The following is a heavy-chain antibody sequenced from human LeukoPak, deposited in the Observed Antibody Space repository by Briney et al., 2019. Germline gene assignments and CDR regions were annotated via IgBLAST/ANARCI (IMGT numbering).Heavy chain of an antibody. J-gene: IGHJ4*02. CDR2: ISYDGSNK. D-gene: IGHD5-24*01. Sequence: PGRSLRLSCAASGFTFSSYGMHWVRQAPGKGLEWVAVISYDGSNKYYADSVKGRFTISRDNSKNTLYPQMNSLRAEDTAVYYCAKDGGQWLLDYWGQGTLVTVSS. CDR3: AKDGGQWLLDY. V-gene: IGHV3-30*18. CDR1: GFTFSSYG.